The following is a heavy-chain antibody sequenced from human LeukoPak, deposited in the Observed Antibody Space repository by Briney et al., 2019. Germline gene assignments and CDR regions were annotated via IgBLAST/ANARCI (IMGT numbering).Heavy chain of an antibody. CDR2: INHSGST. CDR3: ASSQEITMLRGYYFDY. J-gene: IGHJ4*02. D-gene: IGHD3-10*01. V-gene: IGHV4-34*01. CDR1: GGSFSTSY. Sequence: SSETLSLTCAVYGGSFSTSYWSWIRQPPGKGLEWIGEINHSGSTNYNPSLKSRVTISVDTSKNKFSLKLSSVTAADTAVYYCASSQEITMLRGYYFDYWGQGTLVTVSS.